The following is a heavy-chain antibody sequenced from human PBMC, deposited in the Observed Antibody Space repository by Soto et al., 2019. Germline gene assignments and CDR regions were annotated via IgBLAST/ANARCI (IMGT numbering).Heavy chain of an antibody. CDR3: ARRVLGGNYYFDY. J-gene: IGHJ4*02. Sequence: GESLKISCKGSGYSFTSYWIGWVRQMPGKGLEWMGIIYPGDSDTRYSPSFKGQVTISADKSITTAYLQWGSLKASDTAMYYCARRVLGGNYYFDYWGRGTLVTVSS. CDR1: GYSFTSYW. CDR2: IYPGDSDT. D-gene: IGHD1-26*01. V-gene: IGHV5-51*01.